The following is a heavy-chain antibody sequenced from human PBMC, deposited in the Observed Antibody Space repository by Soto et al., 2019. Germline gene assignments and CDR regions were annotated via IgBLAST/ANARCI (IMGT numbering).Heavy chain of an antibody. D-gene: IGHD4-4*01. CDR3: ATTFDYNGYFDP. CDR2: IYLSDSDT. Sequence: GESLKISCKTSGYSLTTYWFAWVRQMPGKGLEWMGIIYLSDSDTIYSPSAQGHFTISADKSIKTAYLQWSSLKASDTAIYYCATTFDYNGYFDPWGQGTQVTVSS. V-gene: IGHV5-51*01. J-gene: IGHJ5*02. CDR1: GYSLTTYW.